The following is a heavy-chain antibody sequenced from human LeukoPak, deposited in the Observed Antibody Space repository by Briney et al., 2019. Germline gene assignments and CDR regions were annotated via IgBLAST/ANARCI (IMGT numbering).Heavy chain of an antibody. J-gene: IGHJ3*02. Sequence: SETLSLSCTVSGVSITSYYSSWVRQTPGKGLEWIGYIYYSGSTNSNPSLKSRVTISVDPSKNQFSLKLSSVTAADPAVYYCARRSGSRLAAPYAFDIWGQGTMVTVSS. CDR1: GVSITSYY. D-gene: IGHD6-19*01. V-gene: IGHV4-59*08. CDR2: IYYSGST. CDR3: ARRSGSRLAAPYAFDI.